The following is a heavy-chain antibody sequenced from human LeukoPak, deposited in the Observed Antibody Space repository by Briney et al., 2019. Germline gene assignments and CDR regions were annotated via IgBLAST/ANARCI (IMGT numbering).Heavy chain of an antibody. D-gene: IGHD6-13*01. CDR2: IYTSGST. J-gene: IGHJ4*02. CDR1: GGSISSSSYY. Sequence: SETLSLTCTVSGGSISSSSYYWGWIRQPPGKGLEWIGSIYTSGSTNYNPSLKSRVTISVDTSKNQFSLKLSSVTAADTAVYYCAREYPYSSSFDYWGQGTLVTVSS. CDR3: AREYPYSSSFDY. V-gene: IGHV4-39*07.